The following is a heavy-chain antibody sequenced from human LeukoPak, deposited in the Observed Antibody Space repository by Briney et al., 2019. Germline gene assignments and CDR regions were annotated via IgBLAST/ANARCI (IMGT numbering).Heavy chain of an antibody. V-gene: IGHV3-33*08. Sequence: GGSLRLSCAASGFTFSDYYMSWIRQAPGKGLEWVAVIWYDGSNKYYADSVKGRFTISRDNSKNTLYLQMNSLRAEDTAVYYCARDRSGYCKYFDYWGQGTLVTVSS. CDR3: ARDRSGYCKYFDY. CDR2: IWYDGSNK. CDR1: GFTFSDYY. J-gene: IGHJ4*02. D-gene: IGHD3-9*01.